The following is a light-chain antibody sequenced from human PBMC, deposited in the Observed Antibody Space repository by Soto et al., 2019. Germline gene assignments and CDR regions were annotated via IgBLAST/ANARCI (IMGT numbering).Light chain of an antibody. Sequence: EIVMTQSPATLSVFPGESATLSCRASQTVNNNLAWYQQKPGQSPRRLIYDASTRAADTPARFSGSGSGTKFTLSISSLLSEDSAVYYCQQYKHWRQTFGQGTKLEIK. CDR1: QTVNNN. V-gene: IGKV3-15*01. J-gene: IGKJ1*01. CDR2: DAS. CDR3: QQYKHWRQT.